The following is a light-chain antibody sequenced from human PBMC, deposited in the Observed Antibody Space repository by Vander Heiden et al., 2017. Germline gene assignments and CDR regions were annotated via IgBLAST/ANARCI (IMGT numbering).Light chain of an antibody. CDR2: GAS. Sequence: EIVLTPSPATLSLSPGERATLSCRASQSVSSSYLAWYQQKPGQAPRLLIYGASSRATGIPDRFSGSGSGTDFTLTISRLEPEDVAVYYCQQYGSSRGTFGQGTKLEIK. CDR3: QQYGSSRGT. CDR1: QSVSSSY. J-gene: IGKJ2*02. V-gene: IGKV3-20*01.